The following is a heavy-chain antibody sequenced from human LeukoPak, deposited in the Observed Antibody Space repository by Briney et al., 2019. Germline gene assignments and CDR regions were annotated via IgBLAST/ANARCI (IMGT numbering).Heavy chain of an antibody. CDR3: ARARAFLGSGQLVLYGMDV. CDR2: IYYSGST. Sequence: SETLSLACTVSGDSINSGSYYWVWIRQPPGKGLEWIGYIYYSGSTNYNPSLKSRVTISVDTSKNQFSLKLSSVTAADTAVYYCARARAFLGSGQLVLYGMDVWGQGTTVTVSS. CDR1: GDSINSGSYY. D-gene: IGHD6-13*01. J-gene: IGHJ6*02. V-gene: IGHV4-61*01.